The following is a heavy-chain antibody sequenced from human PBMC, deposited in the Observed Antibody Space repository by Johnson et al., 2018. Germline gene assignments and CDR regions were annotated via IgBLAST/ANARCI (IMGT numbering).Heavy chain of an antibody. V-gene: IGHV3-7*01. J-gene: IGHJ3*02. CDR1: GFTFSNYW. D-gene: IGHD2-21*02. Sequence: VQLVESGGGLVPPGGSLRLSCAASGFTFSNYWMFWVRQAPGKGLEWVATIKKDGSEKLYVDSVKGRFTMSRDNAKNSLYLQMNSLRAGDTAVYYCARLAYCGGGCYSFAFDIWGQGTMVTVSS. CDR3: ARLAYCGGGCYSFAFDI. CDR2: IKKDGSEK.